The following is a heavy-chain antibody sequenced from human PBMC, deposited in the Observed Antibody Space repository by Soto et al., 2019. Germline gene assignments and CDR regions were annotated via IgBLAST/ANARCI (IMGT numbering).Heavy chain of an antibody. D-gene: IGHD4-17*01. CDR1: GGTFSNFA. J-gene: IGHJ5*02. V-gene: IGHV1-69*01. CDR3: ARGSPTTVTTWFDP. CDR2: IIPVFGKA. Sequence: QVQLVQSGAEVKKPGSSVKVSCKASGGTFSNFAINWVRQAPGQGLEWMGGIIPVFGKAKNAQKFQGRVRFTADESTSTAYMEVNSLTSEDTAVYYCARGSPTTVTTWFDPWGQGTLVTVSS.